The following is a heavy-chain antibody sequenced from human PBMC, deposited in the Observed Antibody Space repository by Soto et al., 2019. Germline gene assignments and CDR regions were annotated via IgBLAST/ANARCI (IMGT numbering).Heavy chain of an antibody. D-gene: IGHD2-15*01. J-gene: IGHJ5*01. CDR2: IYKSATT. CDR3: ARGRYCLTGRCFPNWFDS. CDR1: GDSISTVDYF. V-gene: IGHV4-30-4*01. Sequence: KPSESLALPCAVSGDSISTVDYFWAWIRQPPGQALEYIGYIYKSATTYYNPSFEGRVAISLDTSKSHFSLNVTSVTAADTAVYFCARGRYCLTGRCFPNWFDSWGQGTLVTVSS.